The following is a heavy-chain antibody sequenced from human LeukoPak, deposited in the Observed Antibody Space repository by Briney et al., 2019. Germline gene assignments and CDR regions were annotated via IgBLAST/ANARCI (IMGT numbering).Heavy chain of an antibody. D-gene: IGHD3-9*01. V-gene: IGHV3-23*01. Sequence: GESLRLSCAASGFTFSSYAMSWVRQAPGKGLEWVSAISGSGGSTYYADSVKGRFTISRDNSKNTLYLQMNSLRAEDTAVYYCAKNYDILTGLPDYWGQGTLVTVSS. J-gene: IGHJ4*02. CDR1: GFTFSSYA. CDR3: AKNYDILTGLPDY. CDR2: ISGSGGST.